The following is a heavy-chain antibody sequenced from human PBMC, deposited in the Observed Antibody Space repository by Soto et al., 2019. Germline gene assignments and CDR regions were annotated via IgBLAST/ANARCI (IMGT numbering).Heavy chain of an antibody. J-gene: IGHJ6*02. CDR1: GYTFTSYA. Sequence: ASVKVSCKXSGYTFTSYAMHWVRQAPGQRLEWMGWINAGNGNTKYSQKFQGRVTITRDTSASTAYMELSSLRSEDTAVYYCARDLPQLLWFGELTADYYYGMDVWGQGTTVTVSS. V-gene: IGHV1-3*01. D-gene: IGHD3-10*01. CDR2: INAGNGNT. CDR3: ARDLPQLLWFGELTADYYYGMDV.